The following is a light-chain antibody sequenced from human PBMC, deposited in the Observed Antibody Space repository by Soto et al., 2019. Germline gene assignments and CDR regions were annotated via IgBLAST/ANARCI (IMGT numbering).Light chain of an antibody. CDR2: GAS. V-gene: IGKV3D-15*01. Sequence: EIVLTQSPASLSVSPGARATLSCRASPRISSNLAWYQQKPGQAPGRLIYGASTRATGIPARFRGSGSETEFTLTISSLQAEDFAVYYCQQYNNWPPYTFGQGTKLEIK. CDR3: QQYNNWPPYT. CDR1: PRISSN. J-gene: IGKJ2*01.